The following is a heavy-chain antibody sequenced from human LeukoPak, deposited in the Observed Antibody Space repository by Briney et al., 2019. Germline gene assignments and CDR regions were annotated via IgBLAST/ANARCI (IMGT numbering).Heavy chain of an antibody. CDR1: GGTFISYA. V-gene: IGHV1-46*01. J-gene: IGHJ4*02. Sequence: ASVKVSCKASGGTFISYAISWVRQAPGQGLEWMGIINPSGGSTSYAQKFQGRVTMTRDTSTSTVYMELSSLRSEDTAVYYCARTLGTAMDLDYWGQGTLVTVSS. CDR3: ARTLGTAMDLDY. CDR2: INPSGGST. D-gene: IGHD5-18*01.